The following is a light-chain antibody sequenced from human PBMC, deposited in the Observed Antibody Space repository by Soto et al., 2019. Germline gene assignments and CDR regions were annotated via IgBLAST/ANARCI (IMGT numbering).Light chain of an antibody. Sequence: DIQMTQSPSTLSASVGDRVTITCRASESISSWLAWYQQKPGKTPKLLINKASILETGVPSRFSGSGSGTEFTLTISSLQPDDFATYYCQQYNSNPLTFGGGTKVEIK. CDR3: QQYNSNPLT. J-gene: IGKJ4*01. V-gene: IGKV1-5*03. CDR1: ESISSW. CDR2: KAS.